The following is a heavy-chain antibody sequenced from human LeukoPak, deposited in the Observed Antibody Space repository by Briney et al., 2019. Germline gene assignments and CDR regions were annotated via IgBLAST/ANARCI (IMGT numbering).Heavy chain of an antibody. V-gene: IGHV4-61*01. CDR2: IQYSGST. D-gene: IGHD3-22*01. CDR1: GDSVSGISFY. CDR3: ARYYDSSGYWSTPRFDY. J-gene: IGHJ4*02. Sequence: SETLSLTCTVSGDSVSGISFYWSWNRQPPGKGLQYISYIQYSGSTNYNPSLKSRVTISVDTSKNQFSLKLSSVTAADTAVYYCARYYDSSGYWSTPRFDYWGQGTLVTVSS.